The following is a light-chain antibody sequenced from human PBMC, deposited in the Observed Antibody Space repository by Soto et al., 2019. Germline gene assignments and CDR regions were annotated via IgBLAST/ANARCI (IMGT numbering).Light chain of an antibody. J-gene: IGKJ5*01. CDR2: DAS. Sequence: EIVLTQSPATLSLSPGERATLSCRASQSVSSYLAWYQQKPGQAPRLLIYDASNRATGIPARFSGFGSGTEFTLTISSLQSEDFAVYYCEQYNNWPITFGQGTRLEIK. CDR3: EQYNNWPIT. CDR1: QSVSSY. V-gene: IGKV3D-15*01.